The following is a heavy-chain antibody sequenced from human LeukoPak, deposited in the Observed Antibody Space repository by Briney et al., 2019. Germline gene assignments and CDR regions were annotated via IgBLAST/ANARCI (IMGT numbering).Heavy chain of an antibody. CDR2: VSYIAAET. CDR3: TSRDHHYAMDV. V-gene: IGHV3-23*01. Sequence: PGGSLRLSCAASGFTFSSYAMSWVRQAPGKGLEWVSHVSYIAAETYYADSVKGRFTISRDNFKKTLYLQMNTLRAEDTAVYYCTSRDHHYAMDVWGKGTTVAVSS. CDR1: GFTFSSYA. J-gene: IGHJ6*04.